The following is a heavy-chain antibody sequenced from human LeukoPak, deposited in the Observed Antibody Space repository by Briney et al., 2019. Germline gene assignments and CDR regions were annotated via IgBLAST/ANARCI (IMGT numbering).Heavy chain of an antibody. CDR1: GLTFSSYG. Sequence: PGRSLRLSCAASGLTFSSYGMQWVRQAPGKGLEWVAVISYDGSNKYYADSVKGRFTISRDNSKNTLYLQMNSLRAEDTAVYYCARDPYCGGDCSPYFDYWGQGTLVTVSS. CDR3: ARDPYCGGDCSPYFDY. V-gene: IGHV3-30*03. D-gene: IGHD2-21*02. CDR2: ISYDGSNK. J-gene: IGHJ4*02.